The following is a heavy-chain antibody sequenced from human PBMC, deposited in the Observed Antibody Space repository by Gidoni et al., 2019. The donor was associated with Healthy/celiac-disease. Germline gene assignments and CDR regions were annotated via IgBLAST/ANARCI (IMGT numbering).Heavy chain of an antibody. V-gene: IGHV3-48*03. D-gene: IGHD7-27*01. CDR2: ISSSGSPI. CDR3: ARIRRSWVDY. J-gene: IGHJ4*02. CDR1: GFTFSSYE. Sequence: EVQLVESGGGLVQPGGSLRLSCAASGFTFSSYEMNWVRQAPGKGLEWVSYISSSGSPIYYADSVKGRFTISRDNAKNSLYLQMNSLRAEDTAVYYCARIRRSWVDYWGQGTLVTVSS.